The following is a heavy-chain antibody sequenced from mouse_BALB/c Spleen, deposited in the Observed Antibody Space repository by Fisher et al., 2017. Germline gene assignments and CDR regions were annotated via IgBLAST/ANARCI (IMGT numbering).Heavy chain of an antibody. Sequence: KFKGKATFTADTSSNTAYMQLSSLTSEDSAVYYCARPYYYAMDYWGQGTSGTVSS. CDR3: ARPYYYAMDY. J-gene: IGHJ4*01. V-gene: IGHV1-9*01.